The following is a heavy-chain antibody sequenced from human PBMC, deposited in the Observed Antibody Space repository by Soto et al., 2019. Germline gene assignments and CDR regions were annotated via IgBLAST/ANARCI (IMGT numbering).Heavy chain of an antibody. D-gene: IGHD3-9*01. CDR2: MSNSGSRT. J-gene: IGHJ4*02. CDR3: AKAYFDILTGYVGDD. Sequence: VQLLESGGGLVQPGGSLRLSCAASGFTFSNYAMSWVRQAPGKGLEWVSGMSNSGSRTYYADSVKGRFIISRDNSKNTLYLQMNSLRPEDTAVYYCAKAYFDILTGYVGDDWGQGTLVSVSS. CDR1: GFTFSNYA. V-gene: IGHV3-23*01.